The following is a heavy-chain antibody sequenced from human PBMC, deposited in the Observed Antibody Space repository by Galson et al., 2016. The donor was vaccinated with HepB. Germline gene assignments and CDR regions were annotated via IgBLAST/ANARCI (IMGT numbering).Heavy chain of an antibody. J-gene: IGHJ4*02. D-gene: IGHD2-8*02. CDR1: GFTVSNNY. Sequence: SLRLSCAASGFTVSNNYMSWVRQAPGKGLECVSLIYSGGSTSYADSVKGRFTISRDHFKNTLYLQMNSLRAEDTAVYFCTGGRSPGAYWGQGTLVTVSS. V-gene: IGHV3-53*01. CDR3: TGGRSPGAY. CDR2: IYSGGST.